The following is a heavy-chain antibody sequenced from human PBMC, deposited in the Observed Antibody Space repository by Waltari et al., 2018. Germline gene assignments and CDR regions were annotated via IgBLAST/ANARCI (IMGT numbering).Heavy chain of an antibody. CDR3: ARDRSRITDGYYYYYGMDV. CDR2: YNPNRGGT. J-gene: IGHJ6*02. D-gene: IGHD1-20*01. Sequence: QVQLVQSGAEVKKPGASVKVSCKASGYTFTGYYMHWVRQAPGQGLEWMGRYNPNRGGTNYAQKCKGRVTMTRDTSISTAYMELSRLRSDDTAVYYCARDRSRITDGYYYYYGMDVWGQGTTVTVSS. V-gene: IGHV1-2*02. CDR1: GYTFTGYY.